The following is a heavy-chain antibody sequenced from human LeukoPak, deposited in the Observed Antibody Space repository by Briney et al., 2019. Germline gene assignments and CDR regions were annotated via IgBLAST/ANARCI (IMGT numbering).Heavy chain of an antibody. D-gene: IGHD6-6*01. CDR3: ARRSDPFDY. J-gene: IGHJ4*02. CDR2: IYYSGST. Sequence: PSETLSLTCTVSGGSISSSSYYWGWIRQPPGKGLEWIGNIYYSGSTYYNPSLKSRVTISVDTSKNQFSLKLSSVTAADTAVYYCARRSDPFDYWGQGTLVTVSS. V-gene: IGHV4-39*01. CDR1: GGSISSSSYY.